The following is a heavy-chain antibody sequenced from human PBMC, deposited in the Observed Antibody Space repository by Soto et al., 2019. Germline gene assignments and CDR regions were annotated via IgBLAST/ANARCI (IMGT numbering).Heavy chain of an antibody. D-gene: IGHD4-17*01. CDR1: GGSFSGYY. V-gene: IGHV4-34*01. J-gene: IGHJ4*02. Sequence: LSLTCAVYGGSFSGYYWSWIRQPPGKGLDWIGEINHSGSTNYNPSLKSRVTISVDTSKNQFSLKLSSVTAADTAVYYCAKLVEGYGGKGNWGQGTLVNVS. CDR3: AKLVEGYGGKGN. CDR2: INHSGST.